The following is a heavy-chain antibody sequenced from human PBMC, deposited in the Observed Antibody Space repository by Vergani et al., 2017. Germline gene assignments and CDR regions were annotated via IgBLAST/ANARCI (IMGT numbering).Heavy chain of an antibody. J-gene: IGHJ4*02. CDR3: ARARYSYGYYIDY. CDR1: GGSISSYY. Sequence: QVQLQESGPGLVKPSETMPLTCTVSGGSISSYYWSWIRQPPGKGLEWIGYIYYSGSTNYNPSLKSRVTISVDTSKNQFSLKLSSVTAADTAVYYCARARYSYGYYIDYWGQGTLVTVSS. CDR2: IYYSGST. D-gene: IGHD5-18*01. V-gene: IGHV4-59*01.